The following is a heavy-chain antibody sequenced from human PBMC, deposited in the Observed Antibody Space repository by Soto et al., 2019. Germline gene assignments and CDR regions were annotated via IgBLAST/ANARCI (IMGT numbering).Heavy chain of an antibody. CDR3: ACSSGGIYGPDTNQGPEYFQN. CDR2: INHSGST. D-gene: IGHD3-10*01. Sequence: QVQLQQWGAGLLKPSETLSLTCAVYGGSFSGYYWSWIRQPPGKGLEWIGEINHSGSTNYNPSLKSRVAISVDTSKNQFSLKWRSVTAADAAVYYCACSSGGIYGPDTNQGPEYFQNWVQGNLDTVCS. CDR1: GGSFSGYY. V-gene: IGHV4-34*01. J-gene: IGHJ1*01.